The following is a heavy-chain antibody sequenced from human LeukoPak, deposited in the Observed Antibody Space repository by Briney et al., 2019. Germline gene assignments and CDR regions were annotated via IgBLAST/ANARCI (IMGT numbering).Heavy chain of an antibody. V-gene: IGHV4-39*01. CDR1: AGSISSSSSY. Sequence: SESLSLTCTVSAGSISSSSSYWGWIRLPPGNGLEWMGCIEFSGTRYYNPSLKSRVTISVDTAKKQFSLKLRLVTAADTAVYYCARHVHSTPMIVVVITPPYLPDFDVWGRGTLVTVSS. D-gene: IGHD3-22*01. CDR3: ARHVHSTPMIVVVITPPYLPDFDV. J-gene: IGHJ2*01. CDR2: IEFSGTR.